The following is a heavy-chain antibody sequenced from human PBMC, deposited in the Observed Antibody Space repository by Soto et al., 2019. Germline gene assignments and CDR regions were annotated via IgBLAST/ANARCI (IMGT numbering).Heavy chain of an antibody. Sequence: ASVKVSCKASGYTFTGYYMHWVRQAPGQGLEWMGWINPNSGGTNYAQKFQGRVTMTRDTSISTAYMELSRLRSDDTAVYYCAREYDSSGYYTNYYYYYGMDVWGQGTTVTVS. CDR1: GYTFTGYY. D-gene: IGHD3-22*01. V-gene: IGHV1-2*02. CDR3: AREYDSSGYYTNYYYYYGMDV. J-gene: IGHJ6*02. CDR2: INPNSGGT.